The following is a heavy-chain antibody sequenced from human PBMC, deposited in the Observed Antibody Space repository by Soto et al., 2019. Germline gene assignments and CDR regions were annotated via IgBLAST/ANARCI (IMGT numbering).Heavy chain of an antibody. Sequence: GGSLRLSCEASGFTFSNFGMTWVRQAPGRGLEWVSTISGGGEDTHYAASVKGRFTISRDNSKNTLYLQMNSLRGEDTAIYYCAKDVGNSDSLFDYWGQGTLVTVSS. CDR1: GFTFSNFG. CDR2: ISGGGEDT. J-gene: IGHJ4*02. D-gene: IGHD3-22*01. V-gene: IGHV3-23*01. CDR3: AKDVGNSDSLFDY.